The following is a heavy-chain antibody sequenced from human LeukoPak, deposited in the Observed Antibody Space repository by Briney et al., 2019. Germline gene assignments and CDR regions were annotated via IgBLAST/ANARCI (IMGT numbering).Heavy chain of an antibody. CDR2: IYYSGST. CDR3: ARLDGYTIGYWFDP. CDR1: GGSISSYY. V-gene: IGHV4-59*01. J-gene: IGHJ5*02. D-gene: IGHD5-24*01. Sequence: SETLSLTSTVSGGSISSYYWSWIRQPPGKGLEWIGYIYYSGSTNYNPSLKSRVTISVDTSKNQFSLKLSSVTAADTAVYYCARLDGYTIGYWFDPWGQGTLVTVSS.